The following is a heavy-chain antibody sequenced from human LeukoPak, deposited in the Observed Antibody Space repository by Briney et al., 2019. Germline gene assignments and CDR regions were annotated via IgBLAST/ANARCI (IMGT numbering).Heavy chain of an antibody. J-gene: IGHJ4*02. V-gene: IGHV1-2*06. CDR2: INPNSGGT. Sequence: ASVKVSCKASGYTFTGYYMHWVRQAPGQGLEWMGRINPNSGGTNYAQKFQGRVTMTRDTSISTAYMELSSLRSEDTAVYYCARGPVYSSGWYRVLYFDYWGQGTLVTVSS. CDR1: GYTFTGYY. CDR3: ARGPVYSSGWYRVLYFDY. D-gene: IGHD6-19*01.